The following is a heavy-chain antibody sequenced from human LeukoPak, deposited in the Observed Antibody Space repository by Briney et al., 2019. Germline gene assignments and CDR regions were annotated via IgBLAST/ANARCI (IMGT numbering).Heavy chain of an antibody. CDR2: IIPIFGIA. Sequence: GASVKVSCKASGGTFSSYAISWVRQAPGQGLEWMGRIIPIFGIANYAQKFQGRVTITADKSTSTAYMELSSLRSEDTAVYYCRYCSSTSCYGNDYWGQGTLVTVSS. CDR1: GGTFSSYA. V-gene: IGHV1-69*04. D-gene: IGHD2-2*01. CDR3: RYCSSTSCYGNDY. J-gene: IGHJ4*02.